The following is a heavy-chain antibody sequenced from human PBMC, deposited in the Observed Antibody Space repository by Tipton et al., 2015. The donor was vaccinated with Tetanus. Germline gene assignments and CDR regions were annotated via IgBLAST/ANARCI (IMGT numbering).Heavy chain of an antibody. Sequence: TLSLTCSVSGDSISSFYWSWIRQPAGKGLEWIGRIYTSGSTNYNPSLKSRVTMSVDTSKRQFSLKLNSVTAADTAVYYCARGGGISWYYFDYWGKGILVTVSS. J-gene: IGHJ4*02. CDR2: IYTSGST. D-gene: IGHD6-13*01. CDR1: GDSISSFY. CDR3: ARGGGISWYYFDY. V-gene: IGHV4-4*07.